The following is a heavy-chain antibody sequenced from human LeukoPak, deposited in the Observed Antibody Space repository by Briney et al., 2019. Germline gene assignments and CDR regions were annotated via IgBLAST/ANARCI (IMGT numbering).Heavy chain of an antibody. CDR3: ATEITMVRGVIITTDYFDY. Sequence: ASVKVSCKVSGYTLTELSMHWVRQAPGKGLEWMGGFDPEDGETIDAQKFQGRVTMTEDTSTDTAYMELSSLRSEDTAVYYCATEITMVRGVIITTDYFDYWGQGTLVTVSS. J-gene: IGHJ4*02. D-gene: IGHD3-10*01. V-gene: IGHV1-24*01. CDR1: GYTLTELS. CDR2: FDPEDGET.